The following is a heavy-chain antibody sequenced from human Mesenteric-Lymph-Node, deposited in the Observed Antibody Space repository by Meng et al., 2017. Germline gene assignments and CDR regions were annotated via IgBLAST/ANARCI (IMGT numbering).Heavy chain of an antibody. V-gene: IGHV4-39*01. CDR1: GDSISGNSYY. J-gene: IGHJ4*02. CDR2: IYYSGST. D-gene: IGHD3-10*01. CDR3: ARNYLY. Sequence: QLQLQESGPRLVRPSETLSLTCSVSGDSISGNSYYWGWIRQPPGKGLEWIGSIYYSGSTYYNPSLKSRLTISVDTSMNRFSLKLRFVTAADTAVYYCARNYLYWGQGTLVTVSS.